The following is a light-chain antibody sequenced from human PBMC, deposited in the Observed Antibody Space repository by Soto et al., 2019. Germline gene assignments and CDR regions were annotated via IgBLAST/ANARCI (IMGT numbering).Light chain of an antibody. Sequence: QYVLTQPASVSGSPGQSITISCTGTSSDVGSYNLVSWYQQHPGKAPKLMIYEGSKRPSGVSNRFSGSKSGNTASLTISVLQAEDEADYYCCSYAVSYVFGTGTKVTVL. CDR3: CSYAVSYV. J-gene: IGLJ1*01. V-gene: IGLV2-23*01. CDR1: SSDVGSYNL. CDR2: EGS.